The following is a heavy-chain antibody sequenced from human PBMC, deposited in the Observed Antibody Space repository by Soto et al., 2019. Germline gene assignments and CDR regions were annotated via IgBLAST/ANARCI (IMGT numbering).Heavy chain of an antibody. Sequence: QVQLQESGPGLVKPSQTLSLSCSVSGPSVNNGAYYWTWIRQHPGKALEWIGYVYNSGSTDCNPSLKSRVDISVDTSKNQFSLNLTSVTAADTAVYYCAIWDVDTDLVLEFWGQGTLVTVSS. CDR1: GPSVNNGAYY. D-gene: IGHD5-18*01. CDR3: AIWDVDTDLVLEF. CDR2: VYNSGST. V-gene: IGHV4-31*03. J-gene: IGHJ4*02.